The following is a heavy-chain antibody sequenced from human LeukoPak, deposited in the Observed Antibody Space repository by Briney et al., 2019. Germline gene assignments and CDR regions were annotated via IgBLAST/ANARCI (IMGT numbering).Heavy chain of an antibody. V-gene: IGHV4-59*01. CDR1: GGSITSYY. CDR3: AREGEHDWFDP. CDR2: IYYTGTT. J-gene: IGHJ5*01. Sequence: SETLSLTCTVSGGSITSYYWSWIRQPPGKGLEWIGYIYYTGTTEYNPSFRGRVTISVDTPNNQISLKLNSVTASDTAVYYCAREGEHDWFDPWGQGTLVAVSS. D-gene: IGHD1-26*01.